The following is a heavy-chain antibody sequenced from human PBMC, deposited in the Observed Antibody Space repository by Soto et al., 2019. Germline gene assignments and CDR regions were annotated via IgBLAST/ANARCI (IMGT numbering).Heavy chain of an antibody. D-gene: IGHD3-22*01. CDR3: AKNYDSSGKNRKYYYYYGMDV. CDR1: GFTFSSYG. CDR2: ISYDGSNK. Sequence: QVQLVESGGGVVQPGRSLRLSCAASGFTFSSYGMHWVRQAPGKGLEWVAVISYDGSNKYYADSVKGRFTISRDNSKNTLYLQMNSLRAEDTAVYYCAKNYDSSGKNRKYYYYYGMDVWGQGTTVTVSS. V-gene: IGHV3-30*18. J-gene: IGHJ6*02.